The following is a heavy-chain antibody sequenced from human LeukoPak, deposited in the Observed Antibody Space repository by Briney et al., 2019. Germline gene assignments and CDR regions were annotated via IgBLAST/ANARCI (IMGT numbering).Heavy chain of an antibody. J-gene: IGHJ4*02. V-gene: IGHV4-59*01. CDR1: GGSISSYY. Sequence: SETLSLTCTVSGGSISSYYWSWIRQPPGKGLEWIGYIYYSGSTNYNPSLKSRVTISVDTSKNQFSLKLSSVTAADTAVYYCARVSRSGGGGDGYNFDYWGQGTLVTVSS. D-gene: IGHD5-24*01. CDR3: ARVSRSGGGGDGYNFDY. CDR2: IYYSGST.